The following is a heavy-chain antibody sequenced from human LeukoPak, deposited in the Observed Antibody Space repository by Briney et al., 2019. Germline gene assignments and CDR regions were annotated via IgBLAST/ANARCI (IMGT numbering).Heavy chain of an antibody. V-gene: IGHV4-34*01. Sequence: SETLSLTCAVYGGSFRGYYWSWIRQPPGKGLEWIGEINHSGSTNYNPSLKSRVTISVDTSKKQFSLKLSSVTAEDTAVYYCARATTYDILTGYFDYWGQGTLVTVSS. D-gene: IGHD3-9*01. CDR2: INHSGST. CDR3: ARATTYDILTGYFDY. CDR1: GGSFRGYY. J-gene: IGHJ4*02.